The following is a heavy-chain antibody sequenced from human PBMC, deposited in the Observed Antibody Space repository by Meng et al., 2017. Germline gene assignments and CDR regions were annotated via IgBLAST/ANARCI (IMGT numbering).Heavy chain of an antibody. V-gene: IGHV6-1*01. D-gene: IGHD1-26*01. Sequence: QRSGPGLVNPPATLSLTCGISGGSVSSNSSGWNWIRQSPSRGLEWLGRAYYRSKWYQDYAESVKSRISIDPDTSKNQFSLQLRSVTPEDSAVYYCARGSYSFDSWGQRTLVTVSS. CDR1: GGSVSSNSSG. CDR3: ARGSYSFDS. J-gene: IGHJ4*02. CDR2: AYYRSKWYQ.